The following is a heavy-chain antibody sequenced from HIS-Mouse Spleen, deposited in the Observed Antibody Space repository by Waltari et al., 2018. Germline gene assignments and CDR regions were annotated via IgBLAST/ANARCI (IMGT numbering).Heavy chain of an antibody. J-gene: IGHJ3*02. CDR2: IYYSGST. D-gene: IGHD7-27*01. CDR1: GGSISNYY. Sequence: QVQLQESGPGLVKPSETLSLTCTVSGGSISNYYWSWIRQPSGKGLEWIGFIYYSGSTNYNPPRNRRVTTSVGTSKTQFSLKLSSLTAADTAVYYCARASVNWGSRVAFDIWGQGTMVTVSS. V-gene: IGHV4-59*01. CDR3: ARASVNWGSRVAFDI.